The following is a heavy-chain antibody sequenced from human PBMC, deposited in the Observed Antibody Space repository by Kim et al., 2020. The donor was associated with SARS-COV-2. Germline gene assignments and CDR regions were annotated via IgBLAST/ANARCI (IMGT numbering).Heavy chain of an antibody. Sequence: YYAGPVKGRFTISSDNSKNTLYLQMNSLRAEDTGVYYCARDTREYYGMDVWGQGTTVTVSS. CDR3: ARDTREYYGMDV. J-gene: IGHJ6*02. D-gene: IGHD2-15*01. V-gene: IGHV3-33*01.